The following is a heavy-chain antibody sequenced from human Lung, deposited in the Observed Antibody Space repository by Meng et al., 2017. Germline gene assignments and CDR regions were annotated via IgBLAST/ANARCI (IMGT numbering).Heavy chain of an antibody. CDR1: GFTFSSYA. V-gene: IGHV3-30*04. CDR3: ARDRGATTRPDAFDI. CDR2: ISYDGSNK. Sequence: GGSLRLSCAASGFTFSSYAMHWVRQAPGKGLEWVAVISYDGSNKYYADSVKGRFTISRDNSKNTLYLQMNSLGAEDTAVYYCARDRGATTRPDAFDIWGQETMVTVSS. D-gene: IGHD1-26*01. J-gene: IGHJ3*02.